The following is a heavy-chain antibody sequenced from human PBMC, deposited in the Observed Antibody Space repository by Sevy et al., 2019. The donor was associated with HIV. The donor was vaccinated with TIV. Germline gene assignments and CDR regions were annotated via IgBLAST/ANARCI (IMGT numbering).Heavy chain of an antibody. V-gene: IGHV3-49*03. D-gene: IGHD4-17*01. CDR2: IRSKAYGGTT. Sequence: GGSLRLSCTASGFTFGDYAMSWFRQAPGKGLERVGFIRSKAYGGTTEYAASVKGRFTISRDDSKSIAYLQMNSLKTEDTAVYYCTRNYGVGAFDIWGQGTMVTVSS. CDR3: TRNYGVGAFDI. CDR1: GFTFGDYA. J-gene: IGHJ3*02.